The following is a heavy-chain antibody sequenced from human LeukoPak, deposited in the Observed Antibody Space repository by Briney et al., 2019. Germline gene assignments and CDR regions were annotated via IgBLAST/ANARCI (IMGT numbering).Heavy chain of an antibody. CDR3: ARPRHYDIFTEMDY. D-gene: IGHD3-9*01. V-gene: IGHV3-21*01. CDR1: GFTFSSYS. CDR2: ISSSSSYI. Sequence: GGSLRLSCGASGFTFSSYSMNWVRQAPRKGLEWVSSISSSSSYIYYADSVKGRFTISRDNAKNSLYLQMNSLRAEDTAVYYCARPRHYDIFTEMDYWGQGTLVTVSS. J-gene: IGHJ4*02.